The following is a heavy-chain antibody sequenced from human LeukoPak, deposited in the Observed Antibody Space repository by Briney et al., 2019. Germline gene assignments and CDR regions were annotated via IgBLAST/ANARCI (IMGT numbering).Heavy chain of an antibody. CDR1: GYTFTDYY. CDR3: ARVLLWFGELLSPFDY. J-gene: IGHJ4*02. D-gene: IGHD3-10*01. V-gene: IGHV1-2*02. Sequence: ASVKVSCKASGYTFTDYYLHWVRQAPGQGLEWMGWINPNSGDTDYAQKFQGRVTMTRDTSISTAYMELSRLRSDDTAVYYCARVLLWFGELLSPFDYWGQGTLVTVSS. CDR2: INPNSGDT.